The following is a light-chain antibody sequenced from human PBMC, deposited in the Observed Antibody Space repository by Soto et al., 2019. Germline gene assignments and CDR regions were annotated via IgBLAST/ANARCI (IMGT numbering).Light chain of an antibody. Sequence: QSVLTQPASVSGSPGQSITNSCTGTSSDIGAYNYVSWYQQHPGKAPKLMIYDVNIRPSGVSNRFSGSKSGNTASLTISGLQAEDEADYYCTSWTTSTTMIFGGGTQLTVL. V-gene: IGLV2-14*03. J-gene: IGLJ2*01. CDR1: SSDIGAYNY. CDR3: TSWTTSTTMI. CDR2: DVN.